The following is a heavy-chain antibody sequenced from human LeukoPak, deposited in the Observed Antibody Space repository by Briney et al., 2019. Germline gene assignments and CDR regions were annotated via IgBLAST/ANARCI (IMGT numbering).Heavy chain of an antibody. J-gene: IGHJ4*02. CDR3: AKAQSDDGYNLYYFDY. CDR2: ISSSGSTI. V-gene: IGHV3-11*01. D-gene: IGHD5-12*01. CDR1: GFTFSDYY. Sequence: GGSLRLSCAASGFTFSDYYMSWIRQAPGKGLEWVSYISSSGSTIYYADSVKGRFTISRDNAKNSLYLQMNSLRAEDTALYYCAKAQSDDGYNLYYFDYWGQGTLVTVSS.